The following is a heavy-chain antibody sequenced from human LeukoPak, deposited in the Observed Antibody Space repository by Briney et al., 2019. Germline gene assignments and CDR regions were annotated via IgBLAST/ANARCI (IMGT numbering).Heavy chain of an antibody. V-gene: IGHV3-23*01. CDR2: ISGSGGST. CDR1: GFTFSSYA. CDR3: AKEADQSHVDY. Sequence: GGSMRLSCAASGFTFSSYAMSWVRQAPGKGLGWVSAISGSGGSTYYADSVKGRFTISRDNSKNTLYLQMNSLRAEYAAVYYCAKEADQSHVDYWGQGTLVTVSS. J-gene: IGHJ4*02. D-gene: IGHD6-19*01.